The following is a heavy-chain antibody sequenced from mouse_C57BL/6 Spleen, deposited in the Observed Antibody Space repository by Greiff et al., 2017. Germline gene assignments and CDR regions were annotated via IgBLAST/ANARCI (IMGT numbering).Heavy chain of an antibody. J-gene: IGHJ4*01. Sequence: QVQLQQPGAELVKPGASVKLSCKASGFTFTSYWMQWVKQRPGQGLEWIGEIDPSDSYTNYTQKFKGKATLTVDTSSSTAYMQLSSLTSEDSAVYYCARNWDLFAMDYWGQGTSVTVSS. V-gene: IGHV1-50*01. D-gene: IGHD4-1*01. CDR1: GFTFTSYW. CDR2: IDPSDSYT. CDR3: ARNWDLFAMDY.